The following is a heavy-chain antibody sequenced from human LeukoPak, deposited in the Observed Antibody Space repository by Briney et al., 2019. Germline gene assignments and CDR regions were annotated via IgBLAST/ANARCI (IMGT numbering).Heavy chain of an antibody. J-gene: IGHJ1*01. CDR3: TKRDFYDSSGFSPFFQV. D-gene: IGHD3-22*01. CDR1: GFAINTNY. CDR2: TYFGGTT. V-gene: IGHV3-53*01. Sequence: GGSLRLSCVASGFAINTNYMNWVRQAPGKELEWVSITYFGGTTYYADSVKGRFTISRDNSKNTLYLQMTSLRAEDTAVYYCTKRDFYDSSGFSPFFQVWGQGTLVAVSS.